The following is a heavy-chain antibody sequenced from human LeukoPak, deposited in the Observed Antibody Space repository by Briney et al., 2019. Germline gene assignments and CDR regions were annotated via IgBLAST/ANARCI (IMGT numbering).Heavy chain of an antibody. J-gene: IGHJ3*02. CDR1: GFTFSSYA. CDR3: ARSPYYYDSSGLSFGAFDI. V-gene: IGHV3-30-3*01. D-gene: IGHD3-22*01. Sequence: GSLRLSCAASGFTFSSYAMHWVRQAPGKGLEWVAVISYDGSNKYYADSVKGRFTISRDNSKNTLYLQMNSLRAEDTAVYYCARSPYYYDSSGLSFGAFDIWGQGTMVTVSS. CDR2: ISYDGSNK.